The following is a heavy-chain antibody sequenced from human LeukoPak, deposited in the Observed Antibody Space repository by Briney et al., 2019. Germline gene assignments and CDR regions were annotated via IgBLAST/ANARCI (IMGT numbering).Heavy chain of an antibody. CDR2: ISFDGSNK. V-gene: IGHV3-30*03. D-gene: IGHD3-10*01. Sequence: GGSLRLSCAASGFSFSNYDMHWVRQAPGKGLEWVAVISFDGSNKYYEDSVKGRFTISRDNAKNSLYLQMNSLRAEDTAVYYCAREFMVRGVIISWGKGTKVTVSS. CDR1: GFSFSNYD. CDR3: AREFMVRGVIIS. J-gene: IGHJ6*04.